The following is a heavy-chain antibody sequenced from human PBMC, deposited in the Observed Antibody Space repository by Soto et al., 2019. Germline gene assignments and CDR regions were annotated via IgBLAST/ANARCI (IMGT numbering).Heavy chain of an antibody. V-gene: IGHV1-3*01. Sequence: QVQLVQSGAEVKKPGASVKVSCKASGYTFTSYAMHWVRQAPGQRLEWMGWINAGNGNTKYSQKYQGRVTITRYKSASTAYMELSSLRSEDTAVYYCARDGYGSGSYFHYYYYMDVWGKGTTVTVSS. J-gene: IGHJ6*03. CDR1: GYTFTSYA. CDR2: INAGNGNT. CDR3: ARDGYGSGSYFHYYYYMDV. D-gene: IGHD3-10*01.